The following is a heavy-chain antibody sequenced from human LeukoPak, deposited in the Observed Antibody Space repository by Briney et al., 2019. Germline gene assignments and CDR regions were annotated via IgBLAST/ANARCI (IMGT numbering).Heavy chain of an antibody. CDR3: ARDQRDSSGYYYYLD. Sequence: SETLSLTCTVSGGSISSYYWSWIRQPPGKGLEWIGNIYYSGSTNYNPSLKSRVTISVDTSKNQFSLKLSSVTAADTAVYYCARDQRDSSGYYYYLDWGQGTLVTVSS. CDR1: GGSISSYY. D-gene: IGHD3-22*01. J-gene: IGHJ4*02. CDR2: IYYSGST. V-gene: IGHV4-59*01.